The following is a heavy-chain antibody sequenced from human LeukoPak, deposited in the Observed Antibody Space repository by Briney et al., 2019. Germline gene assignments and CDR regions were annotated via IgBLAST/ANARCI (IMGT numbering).Heavy chain of an antibody. D-gene: IGHD3-22*01. Sequence: ASVKVSCKASGYTFTGYYMHWVRQAPGQGLEWMGWINPNSGGTNYAQKFQGRVTMTRDTSISTAYMELSRLRSDDTAVYYCARVPGYYDSSGPIDYWGRGTLATVSS. J-gene: IGHJ4*02. CDR3: ARVPGYYDSSGPIDY. V-gene: IGHV1-2*02. CDR1: GYTFTGYY. CDR2: INPNSGGT.